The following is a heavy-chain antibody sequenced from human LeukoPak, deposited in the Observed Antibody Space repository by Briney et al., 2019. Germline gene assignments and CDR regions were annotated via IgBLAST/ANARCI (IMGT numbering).Heavy chain of an antibody. D-gene: IGHD3-10*01. V-gene: IGHV3-30*02. J-gene: IGHJ3*02. CDR3: AKDFGSGRYALDI. CDR2: IQHDGGRK. CDR1: GFNIEGHN. Sequence: PGGSLRLSCAASGFNIEGHNMHWVRQAPGKGLEWVSFIQHDGGRKWYVDSVKGRFTISRDNSKNTLSLQMNDLRLKDTAVYYCAKDFGSGRYALDIWGQGTIVTVSS.